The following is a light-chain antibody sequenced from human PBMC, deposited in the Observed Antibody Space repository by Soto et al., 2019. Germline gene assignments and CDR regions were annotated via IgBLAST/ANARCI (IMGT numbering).Light chain of an antibody. CDR1: SSDVGGYTY. J-gene: IGLJ1*01. V-gene: IGLV2-11*01. CDR3: CSYAGSYTYV. Sequence: QSALTQPRSVSGSPGQSVTISCTGTSSDVGGYTYVSWYQQHPGKAPKLIIYDVTERPSGVPARFSGSKSGNTASLTISGLQAEDEADYYCCSYAGSYTYVFGTGTKQTVL. CDR2: DVT.